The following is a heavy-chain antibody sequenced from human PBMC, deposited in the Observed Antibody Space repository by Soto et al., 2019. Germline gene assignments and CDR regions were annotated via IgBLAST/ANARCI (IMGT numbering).Heavy chain of an antibody. J-gene: IGHJ5*02. CDR2: IYYSGST. V-gene: IGHV4-39*02. CDR3: ARDDISPYSSGSWFDP. D-gene: IGHD3-22*01. Sequence: PSETMSLACTVSSASITSSSYYWGWIRQPPGKGREGFGSIYYSGSTYYNQTLKSRVTISVDTSKNQFSLKLSCVTAADTAVYYCARDDISPYSSGSWFDPWGQGTLVTVSS. CDR1: SASITSSSYY.